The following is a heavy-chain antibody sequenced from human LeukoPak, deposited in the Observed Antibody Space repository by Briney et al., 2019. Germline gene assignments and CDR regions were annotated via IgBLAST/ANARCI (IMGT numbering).Heavy chain of an antibody. CDR1: GGSISSYY. V-gene: IGHV4-59*08. Sequence: SETLSLTCTVSGGSISSYYWSWIRQPPGKGLEWIWYIYYSGSTNYNPSLKSRVTISVDTSKNQFSLELSSVTAADTAVYYCARLPMIVGTYDDYWGQGTLVTVSS. J-gene: IGHJ4*02. CDR2: IYYSGST. D-gene: IGHD3-22*01. CDR3: ARLPMIVGTYDDY.